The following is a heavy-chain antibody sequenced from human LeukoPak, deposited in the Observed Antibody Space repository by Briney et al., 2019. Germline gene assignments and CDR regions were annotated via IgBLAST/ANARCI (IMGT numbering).Heavy chain of an antibody. CDR1: GYTFTSYY. CDR3: ARSYCTNGVCYRPYYFDY. Sequence: ASVKVSCTASGYTFTSYYMHWVRQAPGQGLEWMGIINPSGGSTSYAQKFQGRVTMTRDTSTSTVYMELSSLRSEDTAVYYCARSYCTNGVCYRPYYFDYWGQGTLVTVSS. J-gene: IGHJ4*02. D-gene: IGHD2-8*01. CDR2: INPSGGST. V-gene: IGHV1-46*01.